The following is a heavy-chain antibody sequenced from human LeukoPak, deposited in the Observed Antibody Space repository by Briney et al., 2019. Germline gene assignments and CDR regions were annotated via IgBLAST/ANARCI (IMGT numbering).Heavy chain of an antibody. CDR2: IRKKANGYTT. V-gene: IGHV3-72*01. Sequence: GGSLRLSCAASGFDFSTQWMSWVRQAPGKGLEWVGRIRKKANGYTTEYGASVKGRFTISRDDSKNALYLQMNSLKTEDTALFYCVRVNTGMNSGSYHLDYWGQGTLVTVSS. D-gene: IGHD3-10*01. CDR3: VRVNTGMNSGSYHLDY. CDR1: GFDFSTQW. J-gene: IGHJ4*02.